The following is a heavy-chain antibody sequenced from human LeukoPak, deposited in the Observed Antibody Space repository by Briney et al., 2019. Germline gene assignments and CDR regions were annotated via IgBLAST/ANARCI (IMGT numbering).Heavy chain of an antibody. CDR3: ARVARGYYDSSGYYPNDY. CDR2: ISSSSSYI. J-gene: IGHJ4*02. V-gene: IGHV3-21*01. CDR1: GFTFSSYS. Sequence: GGSLRLSCAASGFTFSSYSMNWVRQAPGKGLEWVSSISSSSSYIYYADSVKGRFTISRDNAKNSLYLQMNSLRAEDTAVYYCARVARGYYDSSGYYPNDYWGQGTLVTVSS. D-gene: IGHD3-22*01.